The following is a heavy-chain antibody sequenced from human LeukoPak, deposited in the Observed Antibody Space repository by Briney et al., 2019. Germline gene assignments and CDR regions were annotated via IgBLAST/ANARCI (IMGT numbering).Heavy chain of an antibody. CDR1: GFTFSSYS. CDR3: ARDGNNWNYFDY. CDR2: ISSSSSYI. Sequence: GGSLRLSCAASGFTFSSYSMNWVRQAPGKGLEWVSSISSSSSYIYYADSVEGRFTISRDNAKNSLYLQMNSLRAEDTAVYYCARDGNNWNYFDYWGQGTLVTVSS. D-gene: IGHD1-20*01. V-gene: IGHV3-21*01. J-gene: IGHJ4*02.